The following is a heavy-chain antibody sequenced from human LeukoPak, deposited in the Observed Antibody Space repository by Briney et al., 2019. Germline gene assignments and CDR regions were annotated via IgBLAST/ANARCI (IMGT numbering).Heavy chain of an antibody. CDR1: GGTFSSYA. CDR2: ISSSGSTI. Sequence: SCKASGGTFSSYAISWVRQAPGKGLEWVSYISSSGSTIYYADSVKGRFTISRDNAKNSLYLQMNSLRAEDTAVYYCARDGPWFGELLYGYFQHWGQGTLVTVSS. J-gene: IGHJ1*01. D-gene: IGHD3-10*01. V-gene: IGHV3-48*03. CDR3: ARDGPWFGELLYGYFQH.